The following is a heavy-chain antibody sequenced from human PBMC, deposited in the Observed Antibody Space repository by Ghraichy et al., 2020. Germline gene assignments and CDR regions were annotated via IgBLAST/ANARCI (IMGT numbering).Heavy chain of an antibody. Sequence: GESLNISCAVSAFTFDGYPMTWVRQAPGKGLEWVSTLGADGRSTFYADSVKGRFTISRDKSKTTMYLQMNSLRAEDTAIYYCARSFHGDYEYLQRWGQGTLVTVSS. CDR2: LGADGRST. CDR1: AFTFDGYP. J-gene: IGHJ1*01. D-gene: IGHD4-17*01. CDR3: ARSFHGDYEYLQR. V-gene: IGHV3-23*01.